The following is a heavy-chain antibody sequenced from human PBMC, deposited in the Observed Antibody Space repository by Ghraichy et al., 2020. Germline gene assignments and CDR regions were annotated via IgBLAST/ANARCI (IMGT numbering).Heavy chain of an antibody. CDR3: AKDPQLAPQWYFDL. CDR2: IRYDGSNK. Sequence: GGSLRLSCAASGFTFSSYGMHWVRQAPGKGLEWVAFIRYDGSNKYYADSVKGRFTISRDNSKNTLYLQMNSLRAEDTAVYYCAKDPQLAPQWYFDLWGRGTLVTVSS. J-gene: IGHJ2*01. CDR1: GFTFSSYG. V-gene: IGHV3-30*02. D-gene: IGHD2-15*01.